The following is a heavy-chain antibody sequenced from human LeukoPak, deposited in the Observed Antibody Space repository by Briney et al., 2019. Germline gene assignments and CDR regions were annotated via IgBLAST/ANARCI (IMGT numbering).Heavy chain of an antibody. CDR3: ARQVSSIIARPFDY. CDR1: GGSTSSSNYI. J-gene: IGHJ4*02. V-gene: IGHV4-39*01. CDR2: IHCSGST. Sequence: SETLSLTCTVSGGSTSSSNYIWGWIRQPPGEGLEWIGSIHCSGSTYYNPSLKSRVTISVDTSKNLLALKLGSVTAADTAVYYCARQVSSIIARPFDYWGQGTQVTVSS. D-gene: IGHD6-6*01.